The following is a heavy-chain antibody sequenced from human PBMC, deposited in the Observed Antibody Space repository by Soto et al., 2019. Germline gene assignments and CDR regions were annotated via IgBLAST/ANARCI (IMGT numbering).Heavy chain of an antibody. Sequence: SETLSLTCTVSGDSVDSVDYYWGWIRQPPGKGLEWIASIHYSGSTYYSPSLKSRATISGDTSKSQFSLTLSSVTAADTAVYYLARHTLAAKTDFDLRGQGTLVTFSS. CDR1: GDSVDSVDYY. CDR3: ARHTLAAKTDFDL. V-gene: IGHV4-39*01. CDR2: IHYSGST. J-gene: IGHJ4*02. D-gene: IGHD6-25*01.